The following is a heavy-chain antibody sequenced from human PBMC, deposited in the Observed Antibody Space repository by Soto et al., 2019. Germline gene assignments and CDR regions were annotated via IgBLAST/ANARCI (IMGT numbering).Heavy chain of an antibody. V-gene: IGHV4-34*01. Sequence: QVQLQQGGAGLLKPSDTLSLTCGVYGGSFSGYYWNWIRQPPGKGLEWIGEIDHSGSSNFNPFLKSRIYTSVATSKNQCSLNLNSMTAADTSVYFCARGQGVPIVDSGDDFWIVGRYYYMDVWGKGTPVTVSS. CDR3: ARGQGVPIVDSGDDFWIVGRYYYMDV. D-gene: IGHD3-3*01. CDR2: IDHSGSS. J-gene: IGHJ6*03. CDR1: GGSFSGYY.